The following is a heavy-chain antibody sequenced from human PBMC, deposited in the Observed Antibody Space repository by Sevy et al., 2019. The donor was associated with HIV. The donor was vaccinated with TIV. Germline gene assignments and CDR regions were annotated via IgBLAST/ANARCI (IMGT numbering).Heavy chain of an antibody. D-gene: IGHD2-2*01. Sequence: ASVKVSCKASGYPFTGYYVHWVRQAPGHGLEWMGWINPSSGATNYAQKFQGRVTMTRATSITTAYMDLTSLRSDDTAVYFCARLSCTTTRCYFPYNWLDPWGQGTLVTVSS. CDR2: INPSSGAT. CDR3: ARLSCTTTRCYFPYNWLDP. CDR1: GYPFTGYY. V-gene: IGHV1-2*02. J-gene: IGHJ5*02.